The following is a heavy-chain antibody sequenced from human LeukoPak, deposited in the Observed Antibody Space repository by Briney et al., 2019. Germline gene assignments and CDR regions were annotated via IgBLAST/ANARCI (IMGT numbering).Heavy chain of an antibody. Sequence: PGGSLRLSCAASGFTFDDYTMHWVRQAPGKCLEWVSLISWDGGSTYYADSVKGRFTISRDNSKNSLYLQMNSLRTEDTALYYCAEDIEVGIYSSSSVGVDYWGQGTLVTVSS. J-gene: IGHJ4*02. CDR3: AEDIEVGIYSSSSVGVDY. V-gene: IGHV3-43*01. CDR2: ISWDGGST. CDR1: GFTFDDYT. D-gene: IGHD6-6*01.